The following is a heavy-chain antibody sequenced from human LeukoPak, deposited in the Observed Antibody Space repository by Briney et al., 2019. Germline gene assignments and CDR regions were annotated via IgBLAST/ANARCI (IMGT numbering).Heavy chain of an antibody. D-gene: IGHD2-2*01. J-gene: IGHJ4*02. CDR2: IHPSGINT. CDR1: GFNFMQYG. Sequence: GGSLRLSCVGSGFNFMQYGMMWVRQAPGKGLEWVSTIHPSGINTHHADSVKGRFTISRDNSKNTLYLQMNSLRVEDTAVYYCARDPSTLLPTDDSWGQGTLVTVSS. CDR3: ARDPSTLLPTDDS. V-gene: IGHV3-23*05.